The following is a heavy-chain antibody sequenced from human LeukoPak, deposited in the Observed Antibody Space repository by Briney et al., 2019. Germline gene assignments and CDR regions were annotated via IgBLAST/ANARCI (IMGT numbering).Heavy chain of an antibody. CDR1: GFTVSSNY. D-gene: IGHD2-2*01. V-gene: IGHV3-66*02. CDR3: ARERSSTSNYYYYYYYMDV. J-gene: IGHJ6*03. Sequence: GGSLRLSCAASGFTVSSNYMTWVRQAPGRGLEWVSVIYSGGTTYSADSVKGRFTMSRDNSKNTLYLQMNSLRAEDTAVYYCARERSSTSNYYYYYYYMDVWGKGTTVTVSS. CDR2: IYSGGTT.